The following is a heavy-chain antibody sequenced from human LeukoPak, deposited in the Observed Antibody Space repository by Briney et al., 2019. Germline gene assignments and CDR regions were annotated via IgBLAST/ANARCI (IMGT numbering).Heavy chain of an antibody. V-gene: IGHV6-1*01. CDR3: ARRQTQYDCFDP. CDR1: GDSVSSNSVT. CDR2: TYYRSTWYN. D-gene: IGHD2-2*01. Sequence: SQTLSLTCAISGDSVSSNSVTWNWIRQSPSRGPEWLGRTYYRSTWYNDYAVSVRGRITVNPDTSKNQFSLHLNSVTPEDTAVYYCARRQTQYDCFDPWGQGILVTVSS. J-gene: IGHJ5*02.